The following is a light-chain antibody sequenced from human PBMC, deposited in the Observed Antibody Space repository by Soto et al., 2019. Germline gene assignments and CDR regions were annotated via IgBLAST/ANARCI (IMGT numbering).Light chain of an antibody. Sequence: QTVVTQPPSMSGAPGQRVTISCTGSSSDIGAGYDVHWYQQFPGTAPKLLIYSNINRPSGVPDRFSGSKSGTSASLAITGRQAEDEAEYYCQSYDSSLGGSKGVFGGGTKVTVL. CDR1: SSDIGAGYD. CDR2: SNI. J-gene: IGLJ3*02. CDR3: QSYDSSLGGSKGV. V-gene: IGLV1-40*01.